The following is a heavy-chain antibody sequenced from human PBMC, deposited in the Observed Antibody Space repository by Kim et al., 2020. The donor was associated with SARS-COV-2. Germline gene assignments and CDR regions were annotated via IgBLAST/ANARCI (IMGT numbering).Heavy chain of an antibody. V-gene: IGHV1-2*06. CDR3: AEEPVNYYGSGSFDY. D-gene: IGHD3-10*01. CDR2: INPNSGGT. CDR1: GYTFTGYY. Sequence: ASVKVSCKASGYTFTGYYMHWVRQAPGQGLEWMGRINPNSGGTNYAQKFQGRVTMTRDTSISTAYMELSRLRSDDTAVYYCAEEPVNYYGSGSFDYWGQGTLVTVSS. J-gene: IGHJ4*02.